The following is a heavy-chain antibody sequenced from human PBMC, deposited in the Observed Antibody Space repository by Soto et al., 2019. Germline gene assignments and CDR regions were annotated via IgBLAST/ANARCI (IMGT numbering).Heavy chain of an antibody. Sequence: EVQLLESGGGLVQPGWSLRLSCAASGFAFSTYAMTWVRQAPGKGLEWVSVISGSGGSSYYAASVKGRFTISRDNSKNTLYLQMNGLRAEDTALYYCAKVTKRAAAGRYEYYKYGMDVWGQGTTVTVSS. D-gene: IGHD6-13*01. CDR3: AKVTKRAAAGRYEYYKYGMDV. J-gene: IGHJ6*02. CDR1: GFAFSTYA. V-gene: IGHV3-23*01. CDR2: ISGSGGSS.